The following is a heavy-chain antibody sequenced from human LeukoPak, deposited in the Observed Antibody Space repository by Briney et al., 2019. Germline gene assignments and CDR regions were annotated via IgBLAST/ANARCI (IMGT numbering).Heavy chain of an antibody. Sequence: GGSLRLSCAASGFTFSSYEMNWVRQAPGKGLGWVSYISSSGSTIYYADSVKGRFTITRDNAKNSLYLQMNSLRAQDTAVYYCARVTLLRRAFDIWGQGTMVTVSS. CDR1: GFTFSSYE. V-gene: IGHV3-48*03. D-gene: IGHD4-17*01. J-gene: IGHJ3*02. CDR2: ISSSGSTI. CDR3: ARVTLLRRAFDI.